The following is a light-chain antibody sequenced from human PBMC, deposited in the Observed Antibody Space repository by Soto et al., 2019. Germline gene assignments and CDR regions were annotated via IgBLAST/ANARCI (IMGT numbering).Light chain of an antibody. Sequence: QSVVTQEPSLTVSPGGTVTLTCASSTGAVTSGHYPNWFQQKPGQAPRALIYSTRHKHSWTPARFSGSLLGGKAALTLSGVQPEDEAEYYCLLYYGGAQPVVFGGGTKLTVL. J-gene: IGLJ2*01. CDR1: TGAVTSGHY. CDR3: LLYYGGAQPVV. CDR2: STR. V-gene: IGLV7-43*01.